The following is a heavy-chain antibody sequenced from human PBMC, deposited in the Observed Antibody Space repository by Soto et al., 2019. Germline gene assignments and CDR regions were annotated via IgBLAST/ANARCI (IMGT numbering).Heavy chain of an antibody. CDR2: VHESGST. V-gene: IGHV4-59*01. Sequence: ASDTLSLTYTVSGDAISNYYWSLIRPTPGRGLEWIGCVHESGSTDYNPSLKGRVTISLHTSKSQFSLSLRSATAADTATYYCARGTRALITSFFAYWGQGIPVNVSS. J-gene: IGHJ4*02. D-gene: IGHD1-20*01. CDR1: GDAISNYY. CDR3: ARGTRALITSFFAY.